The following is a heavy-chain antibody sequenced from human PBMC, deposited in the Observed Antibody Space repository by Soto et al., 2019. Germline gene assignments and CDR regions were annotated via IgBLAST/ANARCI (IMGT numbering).Heavy chain of an antibody. CDR1: GFTFSSYA. CDR2: ISGSGGST. J-gene: IGHJ4*02. CDR3: ARDRGESYFDY. V-gene: IGHV3-23*01. Sequence: PGGSLRLSCAASGFTFSSYAMSWVRQAPGKGLEWVSAISGSGGSTYYADSVKGRFTISRDNAKNSLYLQMNSLRAEDTAVYYCARDRGESYFDYWGQGTLVTVSS.